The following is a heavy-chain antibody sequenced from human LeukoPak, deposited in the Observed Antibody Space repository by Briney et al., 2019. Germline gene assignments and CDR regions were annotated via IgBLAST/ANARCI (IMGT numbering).Heavy chain of an antibody. Sequence: GGSLRLSCAASGFPLSSFEMRWARQARGRGVVWGSDISGSGGSAYYADSVKGRFTISRDNSRNSLSLQMNSLRAEDTALYYCAKTGYSSGWYRIWDYWGQGTLVTVSS. CDR2: ISGSGGSA. V-gene: IGHV3-23*01. J-gene: IGHJ4*02. CDR3: AKTGYSSGWYRIWDY. CDR1: GFPLSSFE. D-gene: IGHD6-19*01.